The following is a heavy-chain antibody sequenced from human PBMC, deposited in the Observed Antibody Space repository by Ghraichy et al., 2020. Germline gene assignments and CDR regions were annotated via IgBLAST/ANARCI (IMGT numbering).Heavy chain of an antibody. D-gene: IGHD1-26*01. Sequence: SVKVSCKASGGTFSSYSISWVRQAPGQGLEWMGRIIPILGIANYAQKFQGRVTITADKSTSTAYMELSSLRSEDTAVYYCASGGPAIVGAYYGGYWGQGTLVTVSS. J-gene: IGHJ4*02. V-gene: IGHV1-69*02. CDR3: ASGGPAIVGAYYGGY. CDR1: GGTFSSYS. CDR2: IIPILGIA.